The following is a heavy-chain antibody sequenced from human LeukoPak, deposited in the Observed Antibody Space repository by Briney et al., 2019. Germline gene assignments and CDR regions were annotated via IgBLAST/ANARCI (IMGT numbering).Heavy chain of an antibody. D-gene: IGHD1-26*01. Sequence: PGGSLRLSCAASGFTFSSYAMSWVRQAPGKGLEWISYINSVGSIIYYADSFKGRFTISRDNAKNSLYLQMNSLRAEDTAVYYCARDRRNTGSFFDYWVQGTLVTVSS. CDR3: ARDRRNTGSFFDY. CDR2: INSVGSII. V-gene: IGHV3-48*01. CDR1: GFTFSSYA. J-gene: IGHJ4*02.